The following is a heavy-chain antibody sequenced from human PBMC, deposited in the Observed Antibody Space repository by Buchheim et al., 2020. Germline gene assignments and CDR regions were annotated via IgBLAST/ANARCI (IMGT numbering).Heavy chain of an antibody. D-gene: IGHD3-10*01. J-gene: IGHJ5*02. Sequence: QVQLQESGPGLVKPSQTLSLTCTVSGGSISSGGYYWSWIRQHPGKGLERIGYIYYSGSTYYNPSLKSRVTISVDTSKNQFSLKLSSMTAADTAVYYCARDVRGVTNGSGSPRRFDPWGQGTL. CDR3: ARDVRGVTNGSGSPRRFDP. V-gene: IGHV4-31*03. CDR2: IYYSGST. CDR1: GGSISSGGYY.